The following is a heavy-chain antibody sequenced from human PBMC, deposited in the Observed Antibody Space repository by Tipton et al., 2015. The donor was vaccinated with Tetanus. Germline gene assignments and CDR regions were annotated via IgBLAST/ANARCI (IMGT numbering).Heavy chain of an antibody. D-gene: IGHD2-21*02. CDR3: ARAGMVTDDRSKFDS. V-gene: IGHV4-59*12. CDR1: GGSISSYY. Sequence: TLSLTCTVSGGSISSYYWSWIRQPPGKGLEWIGYSYYSGSTNYNPSLKSRVTISVDTSKNQFSLKLTSVTAADTAVYYCARAGMVTDDRSKFDSWGQGSLVSVSS. J-gene: IGHJ4*02. CDR2: SYYSGST.